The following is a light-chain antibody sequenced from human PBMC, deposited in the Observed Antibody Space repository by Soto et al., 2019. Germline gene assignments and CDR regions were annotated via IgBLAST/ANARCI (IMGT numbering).Light chain of an antibody. CDR1: QSISSY. J-gene: IGKJ4*01. CDR2: AAS. V-gene: IGKV1-39*01. Sequence: DIQMTQSPSSLSASVGDRVTITCRASQSISSYLNWYQQKPGKAPKLLIYAASSLQSRVPSRFSGSGSGTDFTLTISSLQPEDFATYYCQQSYSTPSFGGGTKVDIK. CDR3: QQSYSTPS.